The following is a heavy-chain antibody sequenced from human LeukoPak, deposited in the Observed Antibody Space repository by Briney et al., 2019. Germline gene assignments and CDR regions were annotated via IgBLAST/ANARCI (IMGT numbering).Heavy chain of an antibody. D-gene: IGHD3-3*01. CDR1: GGTFSSYA. CDR2: IIPIFGTA. J-gene: IGHJ4*02. Sequence: SVKVSCKASGGTFSSYAISWVRQAPGQGLEWMGGIIPIFGTANYAQKFQGRVTITADESTSTAYMELSSLRSEDTAVYYCARDLGGGYDFYYFDYWGQGTLVTVSS. V-gene: IGHV1-69*13. CDR3: ARDLGGGYDFYYFDY.